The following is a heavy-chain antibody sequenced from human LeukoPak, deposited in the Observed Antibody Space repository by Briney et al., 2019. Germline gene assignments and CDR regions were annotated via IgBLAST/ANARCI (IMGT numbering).Heavy chain of an antibody. CDR2: INPSGGST. V-gene: IGHV1-46*01. CDR1: GYTFTSYY. CDR3: ARGYYGSGSYILYYYYGMDV. D-gene: IGHD3-10*01. J-gene: IGHJ6*02. Sequence: GASVKVSCKACGYTFTSYYMHWVRQAPREEVEWMGVINPSGGSTSYAQKFQGRVTMTRDTSTSTVYMELSSLRSEDTAVYYCARGYYGSGSYILYYYYGMDVWGQGTGVTVS.